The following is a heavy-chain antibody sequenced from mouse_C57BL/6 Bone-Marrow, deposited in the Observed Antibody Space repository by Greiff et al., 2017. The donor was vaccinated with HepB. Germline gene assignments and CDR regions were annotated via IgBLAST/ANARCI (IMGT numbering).Heavy chain of an antibody. Sequence: QVQLQQPGAELVKPGASVKLSCKASGYTFTSYWMHWVKQRPGQGLEWIGRIDPSNGGTKYNEKFKSKATLTVDKSSSTAYMQLSSLTSEDSAVYDCGGDDGYGSLDYWGQGTTVTVSS. J-gene: IGHJ2*01. CDR1: GYTFTSYW. D-gene: IGHD1-1*01. CDR3: GGDDGYGSLDY. CDR2: IDPSNGGT. V-gene: IGHV1-62-3*01.